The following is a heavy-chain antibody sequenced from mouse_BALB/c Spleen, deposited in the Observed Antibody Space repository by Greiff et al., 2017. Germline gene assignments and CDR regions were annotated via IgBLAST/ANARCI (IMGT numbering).Heavy chain of an antibody. V-gene: IGHV1S137*01. J-gene: IGHJ3*01. CDR2: ISTYYGDT. Sequence: QVQLKQSGAELVRPGVSVKISCKGSGYTFTDYAMHWVKQSHAKSLEWIGVISTYYGDTFYNQKFKGKATLTVDKSSSTAHMELLSLTSEVSAVYCCGRADGSSTFAYWGQGTLVTVSA. CDR3: GRADGSSTFAY. D-gene: IGHD1-1*01. CDR1: GYTFTDYA.